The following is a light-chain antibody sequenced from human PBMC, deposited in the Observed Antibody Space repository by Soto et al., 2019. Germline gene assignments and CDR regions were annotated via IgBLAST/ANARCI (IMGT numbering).Light chain of an antibody. CDR1: SSDVGSYNL. CDR3: CSYAGSSTHVV. CDR2: EGS. Sequence: QSVLTQPASVSGSPGQSITISCTGTSSDVGSYNLVSWYQQHPGKAPKLMIYEGSKRPSGVSNRFSGSKSGNTASLTISGLQAEDEADYYCCSYAGSSTHVVLGGGTKLTVL. V-gene: IGLV2-23*01. J-gene: IGLJ2*01.